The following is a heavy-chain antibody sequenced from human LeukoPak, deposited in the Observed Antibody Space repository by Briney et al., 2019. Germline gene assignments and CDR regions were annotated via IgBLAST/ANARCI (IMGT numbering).Heavy chain of an antibody. CDR3: AKDRCSNGIGCYYYYMDV. Sequence: GGSLRLSCAASGFTFSSYAMSWVRQAPGKGLEWVSAISGSGGSTYYADSVKGRFSISRDSSKNILYLQMNSLRAEDTAVYYCAKDRCSNGIGCYYYYMDVWGKGTTVTISS. CDR1: GFTFSSYA. D-gene: IGHD2-8*01. V-gene: IGHV3-23*01. J-gene: IGHJ6*03. CDR2: ISGSGGST.